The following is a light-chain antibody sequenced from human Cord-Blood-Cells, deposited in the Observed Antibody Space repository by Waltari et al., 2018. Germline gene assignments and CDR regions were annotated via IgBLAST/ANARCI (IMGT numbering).Light chain of an antibody. CDR2: EGS. J-gene: IGLJ2*01. Sequence: QSALTQPAPVSGSPGQSITISCTGTSSDVGSYNLVSGYQQHPGKAPKLMIYEGSKRPSGVSNRFSGSKSGNTASLTISGLQAEDEADYYCCSYAGSSTFVVFGGGTKLTVL. V-gene: IGLV2-23*03. CDR3: CSYAGSSTFVV. CDR1: SSDVGSYNL.